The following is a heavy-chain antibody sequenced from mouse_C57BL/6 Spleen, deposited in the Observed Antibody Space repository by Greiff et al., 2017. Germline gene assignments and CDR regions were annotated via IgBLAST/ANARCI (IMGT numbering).Heavy chain of an antibody. CDR2: INPNNGGT. J-gene: IGHJ3*01. CDR1: GYTFTDYY. V-gene: IGHV1-26*01. Sequence: VQLQQSGPELVKPGASVKISCKASGYTFTDYYMNWVKQSHGKSLEWIGDINPNNGGTSYNQKFKGKATLTVDKSTSTAYMELRSLTSEDSAVYYCARSGDYDGSFACWGQGALVTVSA. D-gene: IGHD2-4*01. CDR3: ARSGDYDGSFAC.